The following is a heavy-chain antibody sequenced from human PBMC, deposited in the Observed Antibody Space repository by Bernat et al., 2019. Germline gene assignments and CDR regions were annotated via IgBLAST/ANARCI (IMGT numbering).Heavy chain of an antibody. D-gene: IGHD3-10*01. J-gene: IGHJ3*01. V-gene: IGHV3-23*04. Sequence: VQLVESGGALIQPGGSLRLSCAASGFTFGNYGMNWVRQAPGKGLEWVSAISASGANTYYADSVKGRFTISRDNSKSALYVQMNSLRAEDTALYYCAKESGSRGPFDFWGQGTMVTVSS. CDR1: GFTFGNYG. CDR2: ISASGANT. CDR3: AKESGSRGPFDF.